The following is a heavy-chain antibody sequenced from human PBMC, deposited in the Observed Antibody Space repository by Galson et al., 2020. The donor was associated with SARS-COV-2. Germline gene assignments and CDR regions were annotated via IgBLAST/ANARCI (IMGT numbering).Heavy chain of an antibody. CDR1: GFIFIDYW. CDR2: INGDGSRT. J-gene: IGHJ5*02. Sequence: GESLKISCAASGFIFIDYWMHWVRQAPGKGLVWVSRINGDGSRTTYADSVKGRFTISRDNARNTLYLQMNSLRAEDTAVYYCARAGSSSSIYDPWGQGTLVTVSS. D-gene: IGHD6-6*01. CDR3: ARAGSSSSIYDP. V-gene: IGHV3-74*01.